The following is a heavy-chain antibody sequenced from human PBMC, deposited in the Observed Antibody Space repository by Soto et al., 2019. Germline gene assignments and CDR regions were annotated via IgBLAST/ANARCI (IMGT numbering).Heavy chain of an antibody. V-gene: IGHV1-18*01. CDR3: ARDWRGAEGFDP. D-gene: IGHD3-3*01. CDR1: GYTFSTYG. J-gene: IGHJ5*02. CDR2: IGAYNDDT. Sequence: QVQLVQSGAEVKKPGASVKVSCKASGYTFSTYGFSWVRQAPGQGLEWMGWIGAYNDDTNYAQNFQGRVTMTTDTSPTTSYMELRNLRSADTAVYFCARDWRGAEGFDPWGQGTLVPVSS.